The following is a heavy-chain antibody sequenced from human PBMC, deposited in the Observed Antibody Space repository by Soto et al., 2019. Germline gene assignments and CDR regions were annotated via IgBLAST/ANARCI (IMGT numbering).Heavy chain of an antibody. J-gene: IGHJ4*02. CDR1: GGSINTGSYS. D-gene: IGHD5-18*01. V-gene: IGHV4-39*01. Sequence: SETLSLTCTVSGGSINTGSYSWGWIRQPPGKGLEWIGSIFYSGSTYYNPSLKSRVTISVDTSKNQFSLKVNSVTAADTAVYYWARHGYSYGSSLIDYWGQGTLVTVSS. CDR2: IFYSGST. CDR3: ARHGYSYGSSLIDY.